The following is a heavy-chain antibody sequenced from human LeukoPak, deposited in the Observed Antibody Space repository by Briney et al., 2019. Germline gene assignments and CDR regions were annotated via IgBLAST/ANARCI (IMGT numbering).Heavy chain of an antibody. CDR1: GFTFSSYW. V-gene: IGHV3-74*01. CDR2: INTDGSST. Sequence: GGSLRLSCAASGFTFSSYWMHWVRQAPGKGLVWVSRINTDGSSTSYADSVKGRFTISRDNSKNTVYLQMDSLRAEDTAVYYCARDPVRGYFDYWGQGTLVTVSS. J-gene: IGHJ4*02. D-gene: IGHD3-10*01. CDR3: ARDPVRGYFDY.